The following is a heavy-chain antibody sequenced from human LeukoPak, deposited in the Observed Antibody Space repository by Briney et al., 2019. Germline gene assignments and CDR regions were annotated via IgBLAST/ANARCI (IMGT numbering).Heavy chain of an antibody. D-gene: IGHD6-13*01. CDR3: ARVTFSSSWYAPEAFDI. V-gene: IGHV1-18*01. CDR2: ISAYNGNT. CDR1: GYTFTSYG. Sequence: GASVKVSCKASGYTFTSYGISWVRQAPGQGLEWMGWISAYNGNTNYAQKLQGRVTMTTDTSTSTAYMELRSLRSDDTAVYHCARVTFSSSWYAPEAFDIWGQGTMVTVSS. J-gene: IGHJ3*02.